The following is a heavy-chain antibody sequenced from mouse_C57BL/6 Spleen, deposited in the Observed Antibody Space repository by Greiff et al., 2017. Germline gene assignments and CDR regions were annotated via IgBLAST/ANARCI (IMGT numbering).Heavy chain of an antibody. CDR2: IDPETGGT. Sequence: VQVVESGAELVRPGASVTLSCKASGYTFTDYEMHWVKQTPVHGLEWIGAIDPETGGTAYNQKFKGKAILTADKSSSTAYMELRSLTSEYSAVYYCTRSTIVTTVYFYYWGQGTTLTVSS. CDR3: TRSTIVTTVYFYY. CDR1: GYTFTDYE. D-gene: IGHD2-5*01. J-gene: IGHJ2*01. V-gene: IGHV1-15*01.